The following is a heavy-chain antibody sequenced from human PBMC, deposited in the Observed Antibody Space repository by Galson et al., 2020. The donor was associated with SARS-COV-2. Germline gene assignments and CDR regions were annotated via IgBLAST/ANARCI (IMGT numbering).Heavy chain of an antibody. CDR1: GYTFTSYY. D-gene: IGHD3-10*01. V-gene: IGHV1-46*01. J-gene: IGHJ4*02. Sequence: ASVKVSCKASGYTFTSYYMHWVRQAPGQGLEWMGIINPSGGSTSYAQKFQGRVTMTRDTSTSTVYMELSSLRSEDTAVYYCARDPGKGGLWFGELYPYYVDYWGQGTLVTVSS. CDR3: ARDPGKGGLWFGELYPYYVDY. CDR2: INPSGGST.